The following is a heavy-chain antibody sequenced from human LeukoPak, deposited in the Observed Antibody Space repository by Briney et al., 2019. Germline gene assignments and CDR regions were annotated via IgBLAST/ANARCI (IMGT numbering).Heavy chain of an antibody. D-gene: IGHD3-10*01. V-gene: IGHV4-59*01. CDR3: ARDFRDWFDP. CDR2: IYYSGST. J-gene: IGHJ5*02. Sequence: PSETLSLTCTVSGGSINIYYWSWIRPPPGKRLEWIGYIYYSGSTNYNPSLKSRVTISVDTSKNQFSLKLSSVTAADTAVYYCARDFRDWFDPWGQGTLVTVSS. CDR1: GGSINIYY.